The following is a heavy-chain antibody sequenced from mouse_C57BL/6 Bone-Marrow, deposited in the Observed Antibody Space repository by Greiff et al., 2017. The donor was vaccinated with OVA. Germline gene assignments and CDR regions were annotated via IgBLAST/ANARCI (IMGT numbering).Heavy chain of an antibody. CDR3: ARRWLPYYYAMDY. Sequence: EVKVVESGGGLVKPGGSLKLSCAASGFTFSDYGMHWVRQAPEKGLEWVAYISSGSSTIYYADTVKGRFTISRDNAKNTLFLQMTSLRSEDTAMYYCARRWLPYYYAMDYWGQGTSVTVSS. CDR2: ISSGSSTI. V-gene: IGHV5-17*01. D-gene: IGHD2-3*01. CDR1: GFTFSDYG. J-gene: IGHJ4*01.